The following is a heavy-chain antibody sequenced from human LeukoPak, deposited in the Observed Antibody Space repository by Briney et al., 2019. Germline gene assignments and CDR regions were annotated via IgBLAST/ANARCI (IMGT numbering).Heavy chain of an antibody. J-gene: IGHJ4*02. D-gene: IGHD2-15*01. CDR2: ISGSGDNT. CDR1: GFTFYTYA. CDR3: AKTPGDCTGGTCYSFDY. Sequence: GGSLRLSCAASGFTFYTYAMTWVRQAPGKGLEWVSSISGSGDNTYYADSVKGRFTVSRDNSKNTLYLQMNSLRAEDTAVYYCAKTPGDCTGGTCYSFDYWGQGSLVTVSS. V-gene: IGHV3-23*01.